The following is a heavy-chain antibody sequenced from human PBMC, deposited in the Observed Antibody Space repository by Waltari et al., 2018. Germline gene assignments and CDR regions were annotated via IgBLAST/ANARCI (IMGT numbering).Heavy chain of an antibody. J-gene: IGHJ4*02. D-gene: IGHD5-12*01. CDR2: ISGSGGST. V-gene: IGHV3-23*01. CDR1: GFTFSSYA. Sequence: EVQLLESGGGLVQPGGSLRLSCAASGFTFSSYAMSWVRQAPGKGLEWVSAISGSGGSTYYADYVKGRFTISRDNSKNTLYLQMNSLRAEDTAVYYCAKSGTGYSGYDYFDYWGQGTLVTVSS. CDR3: AKSGTGYSGYDYFDY.